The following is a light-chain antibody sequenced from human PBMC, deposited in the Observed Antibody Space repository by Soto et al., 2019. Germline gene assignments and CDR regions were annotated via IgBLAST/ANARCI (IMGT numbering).Light chain of an antibody. V-gene: IGKV3-15*01. Sequence: EIVMTQSPATLSVSPGQRAALSCRASQSVSSKLAWYRQRPGQAPRLLIYDTSTRATGVPARFSGSGSGTEFTLTISSLQSEDFGVYYCQQYNDWFSITCGQGTRREIK. CDR1: QSVSSK. CDR3: QQYNDWFSIT. J-gene: IGKJ5*01. CDR2: DTS.